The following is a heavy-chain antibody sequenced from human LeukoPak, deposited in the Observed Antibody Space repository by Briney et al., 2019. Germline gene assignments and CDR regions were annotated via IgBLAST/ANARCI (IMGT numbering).Heavy chain of an antibody. CDR3: AKAGNLLRFLEWLLFPFDY. CDR1: GFTFGSYP. J-gene: IGHJ4*02. V-gene: IGHV3-23*01. D-gene: IGHD3-3*01. Sequence: GGSLRLSCAASGFTFGSYPIHWVRQAPGKGLEWVSAISGSGGSTYYADSVKGRFTISRDNSKNTLYLQMNSLRAEDTAVYYCAKAGNLLRFLEWLLFPFDYWGQGTLVTVSS. CDR2: ISGSGGST.